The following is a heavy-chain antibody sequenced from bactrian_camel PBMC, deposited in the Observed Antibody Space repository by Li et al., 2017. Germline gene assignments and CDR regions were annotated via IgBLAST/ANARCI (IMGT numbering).Heavy chain of an antibody. CDR2: VDSDGIA. D-gene: IGHD1*01. Sequence: QVQLVESGGGSVQAGGSLRLSCGASGSIYGGACVGWLRQAPGKEREGVAAVDSDGIASYADSVKGRFTISRDTAKRMTYLQMDSLQPDDSGLYYCAASIYTACSSGYIWRPQDFRYWGQGTQVTVS. J-gene: IGHJ6*01. CDR1: GSIYGGAC. CDR3: AASIYTACSSGYIWRPQDFRY. V-gene: IGHV3S53*01.